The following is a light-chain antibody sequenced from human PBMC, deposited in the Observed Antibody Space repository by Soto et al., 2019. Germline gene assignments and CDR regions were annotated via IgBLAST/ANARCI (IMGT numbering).Light chain of an antibody. V-gene: IGLV1-51*02. CDR1: SSNIGNNY. J-gene: IGLJ2*01. CDR3: GTWDSSLSAL. CDR2: ENN. Sequence: QSVLTQPPSESAGPGQKVTISCSGSSSNIGNNYVSWYQQLPGTAPKLLIYENNKRPSGIPDRFSGSKSGTSATLGITGLQTGDEADYYCGTWDSSLSALFGGGTKLTVL.